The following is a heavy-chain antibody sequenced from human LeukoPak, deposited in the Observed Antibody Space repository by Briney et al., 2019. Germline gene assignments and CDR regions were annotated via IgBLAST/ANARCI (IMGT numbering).Heavy chain of an antibody. Sequence: PSETLSLTCTVSGGSISSYYWSWIRQPPGKGLEWIGYIYTTGSTNYNPSLKSRVTISVGTSKNQFSLKLSSVTAADTAVYYCARQVVGAHFDYWGQGTLVTVSS. CDR1: GGSISSYY. D-gene: IGHD1-26*01. V-gene: IGHV4-4*09. CDR3: ARQVVGAHFDY. CDR2: IYTTGST. J-gene: IGHJ4*02.